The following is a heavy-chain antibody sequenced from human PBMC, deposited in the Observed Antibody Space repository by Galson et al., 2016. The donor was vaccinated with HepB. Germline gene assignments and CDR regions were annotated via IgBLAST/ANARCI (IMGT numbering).Heavy chain of an antibody. V-gene: IGHV3-53*01. CDR2: IYSDGRT. D-gene: IGHD2-15*01. J-gene: IGHJ4*02. CDR3: ASRVGYCRGGSCFGGY. CDR1: GFTVSDNY. Sequence: SLRLSCAVSGFTVSDNYMSWVRQAPGKGLEWVSLIYSDGRTYYAESAKGRFTISRDSTKNTVYLQMSSLRVEDSAVYYCASRVGYCRGGSCFGGYWGQGTLVTVSA.